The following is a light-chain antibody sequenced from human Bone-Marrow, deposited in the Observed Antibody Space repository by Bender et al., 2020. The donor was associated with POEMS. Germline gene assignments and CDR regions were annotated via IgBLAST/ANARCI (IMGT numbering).Light chain of an antibody. J-gene: IGLJ2*01. Sequence: QSVLTQPPSASGTPGQRVTISCSGGSSNIGAHAVNWYQHLPGTAPQLLIYSSHRRPSGVSDRFSGSKSGNTASLTISGLQAEDEADYYCCAYVGSDTFGDVVFGGGTKLTVL. CDR3: CAYVGSDTFGDVV. CDR2: SSH. V-gene: IGLV1-44*01. CDR1: SSNIGAHA.